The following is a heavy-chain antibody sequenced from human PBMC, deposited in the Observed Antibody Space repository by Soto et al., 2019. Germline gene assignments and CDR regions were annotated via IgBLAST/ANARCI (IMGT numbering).Heavy chain of an antibody. Sequence: EVHLVESGGGLVQPGGSLRLSCAASGFTFSSYSLNWVRQAPGKGLEWVSYITSSGTTVYYADSVRGRFTISRDNAKNSLYLQMNSLRVYDTAVYYCARGSSNWAYYFDFWGQGTLVTVSS. CDR1: GFTFSSYS. J-gene: IGHJ4*02. V-gene: IGHV3-48*01. D-gene: IGHD6-13*01. CDR2: ITSSGTTV. CDR3: ARGSSNWAYYFDF.